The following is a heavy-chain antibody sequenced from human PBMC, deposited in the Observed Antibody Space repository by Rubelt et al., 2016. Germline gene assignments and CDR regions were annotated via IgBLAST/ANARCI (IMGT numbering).Heavy chain of an antibody. D-gene: IGHD5-12*01. CDR1: GGSFSGYY. V-gene: IGHV4-34*01. Sequence: QVQLQQWGAGLLKPSETLSLTCAVYGGSFSGYYWSWIRQPPGKGLEWIGEINHSGSTTYNPSLTSRVTILVDTSKNQFSLKRASVTGADTAGYYCARVVLGSGYEEYWGHGTLVTVSS. J-gene: IGHJ4*01. CDR3: ARVVLGSGYEEY. CDR2: INHSGST.